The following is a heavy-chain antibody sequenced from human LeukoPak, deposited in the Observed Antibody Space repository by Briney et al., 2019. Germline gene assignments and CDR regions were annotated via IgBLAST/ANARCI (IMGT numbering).Heavy chain of an antibody. CDR1: GFTFRSYA. D-gene: IGHD6-13*01. J-gene: IGHJ4*02. CDR2: ISDSGDYT. Sequence: GGSLRLSCAASGFTFRSYAMSWVRQAPGKGLEWVSSISDSGDYTYYADSVKGRFTISRDNSKNTLYLQMNSQRAEDTAIYYCAKKPPYSNSWYFEYWGQGTLVTASS. V-gene: IGHV3-23*01. CDR3: AKKPPYSNSWYFEY.